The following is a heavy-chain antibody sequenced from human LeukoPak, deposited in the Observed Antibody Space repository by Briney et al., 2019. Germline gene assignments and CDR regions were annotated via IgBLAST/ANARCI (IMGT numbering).Heavy chain of an antibody. CDR3: ARAGCTSCLVDY. J-gene: IGHJ4*02. Sequence: QPGGSLRLSCAASGFTVSNNYMSWVRQAPGKKLEWVSDIYSDGTTFYADSVKGRFTISRDNAKNSLYLQMNSLRAEDTAVYYCARAGCTSCLVDYWGQGTLVTVSS. CDR1: GFTVSNNY. V-gene: IGHV3-53*01. D-gene: IGHD2-2*01. CDR2: IYSDGTT.